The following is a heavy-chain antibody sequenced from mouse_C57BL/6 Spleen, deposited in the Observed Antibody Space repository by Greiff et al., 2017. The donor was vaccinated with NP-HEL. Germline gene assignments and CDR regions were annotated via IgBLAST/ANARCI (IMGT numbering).Heavy chain of an antibody. D-gene: IGHD1-1*01. J-gene: IGHJ4*01. CDR1: GYTFTSYW. V-gene: IGHV1-55*01. CDR2: IYPGSGST. Sequence: VQLQQPGAELVKPGASVKMSCKASGYTFTSYWITWVKQRPGQGLEWIGDIYPGSGSTNYNEKFKSKATLTVDTSSSTAYMQLSSLTSEDSAVYYCARGRLTVVADYAMDYWGQGTSVTVSS. CDR3: ARGRLTVVADYAMDY.